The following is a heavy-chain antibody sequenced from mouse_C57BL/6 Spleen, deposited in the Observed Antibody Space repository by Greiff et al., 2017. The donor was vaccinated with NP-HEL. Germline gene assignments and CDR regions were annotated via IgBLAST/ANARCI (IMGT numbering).Heavy chain of an antibody. D-gene: IGHD3-2*02. CDR2: INPNNGGT. CDR3: ARGDSSGYKFAY. CDR1: GYTFPDYN. Sequence: EVQLQQSGPELVKPGASVKIPCKASGYTFPDYNMDWVKQSHGKSLEWIGDINPNNGGTIYNQKFKGKATLTVDKSSSTAYMELRSLTSEDTAVYYCARGDSSGYKFAYWGQGTLVTVSA. V-gene: IGHV1-18*01. J-gene: IGHJ3*01.